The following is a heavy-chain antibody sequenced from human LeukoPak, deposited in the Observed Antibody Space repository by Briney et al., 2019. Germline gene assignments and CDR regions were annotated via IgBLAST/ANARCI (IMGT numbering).Heavy chain of an antibody. Sequence: GGSLRLSCAASGFTFSNNWMHWVRQAQGKGLVWVSRINSDGSITSYADSVKGRFTISRDNAKNTLYLQMNSLRAADTAVYYCARGPMVRTNLFDYWGQGTLVTVSS. D-gene: IGHD3-10*01. CDR1: GFTFSNNW. J-gene: IGHJ4*02. CDR3: ARGPMVRTNLFDY. V-gene: IGHV3-74*01. CDR2: INSDGSIT.